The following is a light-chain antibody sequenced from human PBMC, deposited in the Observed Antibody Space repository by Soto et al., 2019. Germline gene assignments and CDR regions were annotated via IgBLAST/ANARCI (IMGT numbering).Light chain of an antibody. CDR2: GAS. J-gene: IGKJ1*01. Sequence: EIVLTQSPATLSSFPGDRVTLSCRASQSVSNNYLAWYQQKPGQAPRLLIYGASNRATGIPDRFSGSGSGTDFTLTISRLEPEDFAVYYCQQYGNSPQTFGQGTKVDIK. CDR3: QQYGNSPQT. V-gene: IGKV3-20*01. CDR1: QSVSNNY.